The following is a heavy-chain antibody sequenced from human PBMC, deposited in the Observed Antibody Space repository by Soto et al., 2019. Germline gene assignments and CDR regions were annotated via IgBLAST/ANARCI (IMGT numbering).Heavy chain of an antibody. CDR2: ISYDGSNK. D-gene: IGHD3-22*01. J-gene: IGHJ4*02. Sequence: PGGSLRLSCAASGFTFSSYGMHWVRQVPGKGLERVAIISYDGSNKNYADSVKGRVTISRDNSKNTLYLQMNSLRAEDTTVYYCARPHYYDSSGHFFDYWGPGTLVTVSS. V-gene: IGHV3-30*03. CDR3: ARPHYYDSSGHFFDY. CDR1: GFTFSSYG.